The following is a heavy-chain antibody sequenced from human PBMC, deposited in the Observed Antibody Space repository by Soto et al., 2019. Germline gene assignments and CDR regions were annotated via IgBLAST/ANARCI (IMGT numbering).Heavy chain of an antibody. D-gene: IGHD2-15*01. V-gene: IGHV3-49*05. CDR3: TRDRLADPANIATYYFDC. Sequence: EVQLVESGGGLVKPGRSLRLSCTGYGFTFGDHAMSWFRQAPGKGLEWVGFIRSKAYDETTEYAASVKGRFITTRDDSKNMPSLHLHSINTEDTALYYCTRDRLADPANIATYYFDCWGQGTLVTVSS. CDR2: IRSKAYDETT. CDR1: GFTFGDHA. J-gene: IGHJ4*02.